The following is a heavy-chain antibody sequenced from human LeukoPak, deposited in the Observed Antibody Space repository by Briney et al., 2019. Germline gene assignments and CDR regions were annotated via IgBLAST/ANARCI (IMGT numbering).Heavy chain of an antibody. CDR1: GYGFTSYW. V-gene: IGHV5-51*01. CDR3: ARRGSSHMDV. Sequence: GASLQISSKGSGYGFTSYWIGWVRQMPGKGLEWMGIIYPADSDTTYSPSFQGQVTISADKSISTAYLQWSSLKASDTAMYYCARRGSSHMDVWGQGTTVTVSS. J-gene: IGHJ6*02. D-gene: IGHD6-13*01. CDR2: IYPADSDT.